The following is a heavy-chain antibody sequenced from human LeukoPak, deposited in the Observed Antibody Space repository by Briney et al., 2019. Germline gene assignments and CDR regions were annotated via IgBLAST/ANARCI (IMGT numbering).Heavy chain of an antibody. CDR2: ITASGTAM. CDR3: ASSGSYRFDY. D-gene: IGHD1-26*01. V-gene: IGHV3-48*02. J-gene: IGHJ4*02. CDR1: GFTFSSYS. Sequence: GGSLRLSCAASGFTFSSYSMNWIRQAPGKGLEWVSHITASGTAMFYADSVKGRFTISRDNAKNSLYLQMNSLRDEDTAVYYCASSGSYRFDYWGQGTLVTVSS.